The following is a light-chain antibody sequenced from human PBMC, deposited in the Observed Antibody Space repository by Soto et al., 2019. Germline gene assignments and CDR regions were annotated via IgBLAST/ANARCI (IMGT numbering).Light chain of an antibody. CDR1: SRAVGGYNY. CDR2: DVS. J-gene: IGLJ2*01. CDR3: SSYTSSSTPV. V-gene: IGLV2-14*01. Sequence: QSALTQPASVSGSPGQSITISCTGTSRAVGGYNYVSWYQQHPGKAPKLMIYDVSNRPSGVSNRCSGSKSGNTASLTISGLQAEDEADYYCSSYTSSSTPVFGGGTKLTV.